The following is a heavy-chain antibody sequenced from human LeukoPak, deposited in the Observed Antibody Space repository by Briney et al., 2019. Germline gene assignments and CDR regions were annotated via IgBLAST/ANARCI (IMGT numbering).Heavy chain of an antibody. CDR3: ARDRGYYDFWSGWFDP. V-gene: IGHV3-74*01. D-gene: IGHD3-3*01. J-gene: IGHJ5*02. CDR2: INSDGSST. Sequence: GGSLRLSCAASGLTFSSYWMHWVRQAPGKGLAWVSRINSDGSSTSYADSVKGRFTISRDNAKNTLYLQMNSLRAEDTAVYYCARDRGYYDFWSGWFDPWGQGTLVTVSS. CDR1: GLTFSSYW.